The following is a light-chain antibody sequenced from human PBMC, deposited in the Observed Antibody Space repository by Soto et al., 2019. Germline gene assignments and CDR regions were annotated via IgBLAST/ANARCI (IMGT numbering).Light chain of an antibody. CDR3: QSYDSRLSAYV. V-gene: IGLV1-40*01. Sequence: QSVLTQPPSVSGAPGQRVTISCTGSSSNIGAGYDVHWYLQVPGTAPKLLVNTHNNRPSGVPDRFSGSTSGTSASLAITGLQSEDEADYYCQSYDSRLSAYVFGTGTKVTVL. CDR1: SSNIGAGYD. J-gene: IGLJ1*01. CDR2: THN.